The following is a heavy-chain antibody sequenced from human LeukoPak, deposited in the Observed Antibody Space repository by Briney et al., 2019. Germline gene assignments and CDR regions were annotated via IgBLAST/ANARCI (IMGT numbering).Heavy chain of an antibody. Sequence: PGGSLRLSCAASGFTFSSYSMNWVRQAPGKGLEWVSSISSSSYIYYADSVKGRFTISRDNAKNSLYLQMNSLRAEDTAVYYCARGTEILVNWFDPWGQGTLVTVSS. CDR1: GFTFSSYS. J-gene: IGHJ5*02. CDR2: ISSSSYI. V-gene: IGHV3-21*01. D-gene: IGHD1-14*01. CDR3: ARGTEILVNWFDP.